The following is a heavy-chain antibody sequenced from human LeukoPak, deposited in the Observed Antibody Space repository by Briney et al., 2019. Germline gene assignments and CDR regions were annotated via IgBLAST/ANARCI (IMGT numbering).Heavy chain of an antibody. CDR3: CTKEGSGMYHFVDH. Sequence: GGSLTLPHAHCRLTFNDQLLEGLCQAPGKGLEWVGRTRNKANSYPTEYAAPVKGRLTILRVDSKNSLYLQMISLKTEDTAVYYCCTKEGSGMYHFVDHWGQGILVTVSS. J-gene: IGHJ5*02. V-gene: IGHV3-72*01. CDR1: RLTFNDQL. D-gene: IGHD1-1*01. CDR2: TRNKANSYPT.